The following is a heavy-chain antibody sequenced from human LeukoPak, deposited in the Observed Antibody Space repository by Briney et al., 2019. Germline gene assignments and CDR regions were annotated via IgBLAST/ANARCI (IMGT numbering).Heavy chain of an antibody. V-gene: IGHV4-30-4*08. Sequence: SETLSLTCTVSGGSISSGDYYWSWIRQPPGKGLEWIGYMYYSGSTYYNPSLKSRVTISVDTSKNQFSLKLSYVTAADTAVYYCARENPLYCSSTSCYAFDYWGQGTLVTVSS. CDR3: ARENPLYCSSTSCYAFDY. D-gene: IGHD2-2*01. J-gene: IGHJ4*02. CDR2: MYYSGST. CDR1: GGSISSGDYY.